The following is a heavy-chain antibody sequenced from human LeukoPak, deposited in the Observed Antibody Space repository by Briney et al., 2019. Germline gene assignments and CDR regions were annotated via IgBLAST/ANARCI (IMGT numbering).Heavy chain of an antibody. CDR2: ISYDGTNQ. Sequence: GGSLRLSCAASGFTFSSYVMHWVRQAPGKGLEWVAVISYDGTNQYYADSVKGRFAISRDNSKNTLYLQMNSLRAEDTAVYYCAKDAYDYVWGSYRSYYFDYWGQGTLVTVSS. CDR3: AKDAYDYVWGSYRSYYFDY. V-gene: IGHV3-30*09. J-gene: IGHJ4*02. CDR1: GFTFSSYV. D-gene: IGHD3-16*02.